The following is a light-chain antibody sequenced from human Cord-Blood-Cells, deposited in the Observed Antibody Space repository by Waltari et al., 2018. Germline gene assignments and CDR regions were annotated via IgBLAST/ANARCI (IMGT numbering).Light chain of an antibody. Sequence: QSVLTQPPSASGTPGQRVTISCSGSSSNIGSNTVNWYQQLPGTAPKLLIYSNNRRPAGVPDRVAGAKSGTSASLAISGLQSEDEADYYCAAWDDSLNGWGFGGGTKLTVL. CDR2: SNN. J-gene: IGLJ3*02. CDR3: AAWDDSLNGWG. V-gene: IGLV1-44*01. CDR1: SSNIGSNT.